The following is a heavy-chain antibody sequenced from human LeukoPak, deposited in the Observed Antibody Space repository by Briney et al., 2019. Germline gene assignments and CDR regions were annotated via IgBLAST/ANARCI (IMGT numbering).Heavy chain of an antibody. J-gene: IGHJ3*02. CDR1: GYTFTGYY. CDR2: INPNSGGT. D-gene: IGHD3-22*01. V-gene: IGHV1-2*04. CDR3: AREYYYDSSGSKLGNAFDI. Sequence: EASVKVSCKASGYTFTGYYMHWVRQAPGQGLEWMGWINPNSGGTNYAQKFQGWVTMTRDTSISTAYMELSRLRSDDTAVYYCAREYYYDSSGSKLGNAFDIWGQGTMVTVSS.